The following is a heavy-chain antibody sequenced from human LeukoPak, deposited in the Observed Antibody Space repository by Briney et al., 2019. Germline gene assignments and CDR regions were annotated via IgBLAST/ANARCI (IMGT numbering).Heavy chain of an antibody. Sequence: PSETLSLTCAVYGGSFSGYYWSWIRQPPGKGLEWIGEINHSGSTNYNPSPKSRVTISVDTSKNQFSLKLSSVTAADTAVYYCARDTLVRGVIPPYYGMDVWGQGTTVTVSS. CDR2: INHSGST. V-gene: IGHV4-34*01. CDR1: GGSFSGYY. D-gene: IGHD3-10*01. CDR3: ARDTLVRGVIPPYYGMDV. J-gene: IGHJ6*02.